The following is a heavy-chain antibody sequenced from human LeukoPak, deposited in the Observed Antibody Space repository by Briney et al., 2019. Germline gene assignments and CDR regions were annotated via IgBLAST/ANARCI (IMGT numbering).Heavy chain of an antibody. CDR1: GGSISSSTYY. D-gene: IGHD3-22*01. V-gene: IGHV4-39*07. CDR2: IYYGGST. J-gene: IGHJ4*02. Sequence: SETLSLTCSVSGGSISSSTYYWGWIRQPPEKGLEWIASIYYGGSTYYNPSLKSRVTISVDTSKNQFSLKVNSLSAADTAVYFCARSSAQWGLTWGQGTLITVAS. CDR3: ARSSAQWGLT.